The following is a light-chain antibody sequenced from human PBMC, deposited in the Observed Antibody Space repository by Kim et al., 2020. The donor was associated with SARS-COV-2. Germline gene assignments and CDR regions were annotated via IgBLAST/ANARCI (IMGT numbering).Light chain of an antibody. V-gene: IGKV1-39*01. CDR3: QQSHNTPYT. J-gene: IGKJ2*01. CDR2: AAS. CDR1: QTISTF. Sequence: SGSIGDRVTITCRASQTISTFLNWYQQKPGKAPKLLISAASSLASVVPSRFSGSGSGTDFTLTISSLQPEDFATYYCQQSHNTPYTFGQGTKLEI.